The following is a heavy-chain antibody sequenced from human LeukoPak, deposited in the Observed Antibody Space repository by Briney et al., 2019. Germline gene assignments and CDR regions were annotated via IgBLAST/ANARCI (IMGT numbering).Heavy chain of an antibody. V-gene: IGHV4-34*01. CDR3: ARGTNIRYDFWSGYYPAPFDP. J-gene: IGHJ5*02. CDR1: GGSFSGYC. D-gene: IGHD3-3*01. Sequence: SETLSLTGAVYGGSFSGYCWNWIRQPPGKGLEWIGEINHSGSTNYNPSLKSRVTISVDTSKNQFSLNLNSVTAADTAVYYCARGTNIRYDFWSGYYPAPFDPWGQGTLVTVSS. CDR2: INHSGST.